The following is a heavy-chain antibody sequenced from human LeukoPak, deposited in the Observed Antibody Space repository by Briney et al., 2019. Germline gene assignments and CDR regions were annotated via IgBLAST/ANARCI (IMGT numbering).Heavy chain of an antibody. CDR3: ASDSTSGYAGSCGWFDP. D-gene: IGHD2-2*01. V-gene: IGHV4-39*01. J-gene: IGHJ5*02. CDR2: IYYSGST. Sequence: SETLSLTCTVSGGSISSSSYYWGWIRQPPGKGLEWIGSIYYSGSTYYNPSLKSLVTISVDTSKNQFSLKLSSVTAADTAVYYCASDSTSGYAGSCGWFDPWGQGTLVTVSS. CDR1: GGSISSSSYY.